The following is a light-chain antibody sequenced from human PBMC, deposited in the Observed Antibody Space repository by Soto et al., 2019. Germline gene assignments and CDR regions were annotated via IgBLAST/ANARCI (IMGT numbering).Light chain of an antibody. CDR2: DAS. CDR1: QSIRGW. CDR3: QQYNSYSYS. J-gene: IGKJ2*01. V-gene: IGKV1-5*01. Sequence: DIQMTQYPSTLSASVGDRVTITCRASQSIRGWLDWYQQKPGKAPELLIFDASTLQSGVPSRFSGSGYGTEFTLTISSLQPDDCATYYCQQYNSYSYSFGQGTKVEIK.